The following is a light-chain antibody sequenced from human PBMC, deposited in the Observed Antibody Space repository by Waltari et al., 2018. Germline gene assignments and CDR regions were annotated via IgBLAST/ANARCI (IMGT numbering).Light chain of an antibody. CDR3: HQYNNWPPWT. CDR1: QSVSRN. Sequence: ETVMTQSPATLFVSPGESATPSCRASQSVSRNLAWYQQKPGQAPRLLIYDASTRATGIPARFSGSGSGTEFTLTISSLQSEDFAIYHCHQYNNWPPWTFGQGTKVEIK. CDR2: DAS. V-gene: IGKV3-15*01. J-gene: IGKJ1*01.